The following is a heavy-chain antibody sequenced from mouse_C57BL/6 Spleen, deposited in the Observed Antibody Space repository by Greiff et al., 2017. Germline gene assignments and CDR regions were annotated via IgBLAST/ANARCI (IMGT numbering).Heavy chain of an antibody. CDR3: ARCLYGSSSYYFDY. J-gene: IGHJ2*01. CDR2: IYPRSGNT. V-gene: IGHV1-81*01. D-gene: IGHD1-1*01. CDR1: GYTFTSYG. Sequence: QVQLQQSGAELARPGASVKLSCKASGYTFTSYGISWVKQRTGQGLEWIGEIYPRSGNTYYNEKFKGKATLTADKSSSTAYMELRSLTSEDSAVYFCARCLYGSSSYYFDYWGQGTTLTVS.